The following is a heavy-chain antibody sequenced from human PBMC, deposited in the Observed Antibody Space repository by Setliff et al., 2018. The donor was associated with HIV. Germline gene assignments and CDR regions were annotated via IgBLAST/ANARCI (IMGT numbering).Heavy chain of an antibody. J-gene: IGHJ3*02. Sequence: ASVKVSCKASGYTFTSYGISWVRQAPGQGLEWMGWISAYNGNANYAQKLQGRVTMTTDTSTGTAYMELRSLRSDDTAVYYCARDRSSWGTDAFDIWGQGTMVTVSS. CDR1: GYTFTSYG. CDR3: ARDRSSWGTDAFDI. V-gene: IGHV1-18*01. CDR2: ISAYNGNA. D-gene: IGHD6-13*01.